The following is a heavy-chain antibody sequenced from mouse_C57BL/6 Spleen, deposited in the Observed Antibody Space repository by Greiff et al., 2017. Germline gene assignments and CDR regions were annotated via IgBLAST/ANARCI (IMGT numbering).Heavy chain of an antibody. CDR2: IDPSDSYT. CDR1: GYTFTSYW. V-gene: IGHV1-69*01. D-gene: IGHD1-1*01. J-gene: IGHJ2*01. Sequence: QVQLQQPGPELVMPGASVKLSCKASGYTFTSYWMNWVKQRPGQCLVWIGEIDPSDSYTNYNQKFKGTSTLTVDKSSSTAYMKLSSLTSGDSAVYDCARSGRNLDYWGQAATLTVS. CDR3: ARSGRNLDY.